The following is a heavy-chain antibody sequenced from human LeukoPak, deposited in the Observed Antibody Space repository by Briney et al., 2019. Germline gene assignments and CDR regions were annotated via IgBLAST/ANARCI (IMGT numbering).Heavy chain of an antibody. V-gene: IGHV3-30*18. J-gene: IGHJ4*02. CDR3: AKDSSYYYDSSGYYSPDY. Sequence: GGSLRLSCAASGFTFSSYGMHWVRQAPGKGLEWVAVISYDGSNKYYADSVKGRFTISRDNSKNTLYLQMNSLRAEDKAVYYCAKDSSYYYDSSGYYSPDYWGQGTLVTVSS. CDR1: GFTFSSYG. CDR2: ISYDGSNK. D-gene: IGHD3-22*01.